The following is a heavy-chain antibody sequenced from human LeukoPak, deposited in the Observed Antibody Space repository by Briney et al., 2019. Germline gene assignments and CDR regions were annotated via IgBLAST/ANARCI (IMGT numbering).Heavy chain of an antibody. D-gene: IGHD2/OR15-2a*01. V-gene: IGHV4-39*01. CDR1: GASISSSTYY. CDR3: ATQILLCHYY. CDR2: TYYSSST. Sequence: SETLSLTCTVSGASISSSTYYWGWLRQTPGEGLEWIGYTYYSSSTYYNPSLKSRVTISVDTSKNQFSLKLNSVTAADTAVYYCATQILLCHYYWGQGTLVTVSS. J-gene: IGHJ4*02.